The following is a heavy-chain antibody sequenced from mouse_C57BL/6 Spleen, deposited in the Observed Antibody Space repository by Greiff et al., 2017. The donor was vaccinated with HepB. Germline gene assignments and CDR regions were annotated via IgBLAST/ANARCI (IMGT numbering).Heavy chain of an antibody. CDR3: ARHPDDGYYWYFDV. V-gene: IGHV5-6*01. CDR2: ISSGGSYT. Sequence: EVQVVESGGDLVKPGGSLKLSCAASGFTFSSYGMSWVRQTPDKRLEWVATISSGGSYTYYPDSVKGRFTISRDNAKNTLYLQMSSLKSEDTAMYYCARHPDDGYYWYFDVWGTGTTVTVSS. D-gene: IGHD2-3*01. J-gene: IGHJ1*03. CDR1: GFTFSSYG.